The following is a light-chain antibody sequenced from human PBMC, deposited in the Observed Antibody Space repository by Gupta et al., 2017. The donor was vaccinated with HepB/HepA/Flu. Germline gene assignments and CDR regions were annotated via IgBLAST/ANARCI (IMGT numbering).Light chain of an antibody. J-gene: IGKJ2*01. CDR1: QSVRSTY. CDR3: QQYGSSPLYI. V-gene: IGKV3-20*01. Sequence: EIVLTQSPGTLSLSPGERATLSCRASQSVRSTYLAWYQQKPGQAPRLLIYGASSRATGIPDRFSGSGYGTDFTLTISRLEPEDFAVYYCQQYGSSPLYIFGQGTKLEIK. CDR2: GAS.